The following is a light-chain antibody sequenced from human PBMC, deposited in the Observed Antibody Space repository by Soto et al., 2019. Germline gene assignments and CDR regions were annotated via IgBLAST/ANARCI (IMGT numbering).Light chain of an antibody. CDR1: QSVAGSY. CDR2: GAS. CDR3: QQYKNWLTWT. V-gene: IGKV3-15*01. Sequence: DIVLTQSPGTLSLSPGERATLSCRASQSVAGSYLAWYQHQRGQAPRLLIYGASTRATGIPARFSGSGSGTEFTLTISSLQSEDFAVYYCQQYKNWLTWTFGQGTKVDIK. J-gene: IGKJ1*01.